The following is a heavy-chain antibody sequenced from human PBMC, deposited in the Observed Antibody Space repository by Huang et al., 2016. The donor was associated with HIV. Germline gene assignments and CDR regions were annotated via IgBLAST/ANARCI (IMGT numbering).Heavy chain of an antibody. D-gene: IGHD6-19*01. CDR3: ALKGDSSGWEYFRH. J-gene: IGHJ1*01. CDR1: GFIFSNYG. CDR2: ISYDGSNK. V-gene: IGHV3-30*03. Sequence: QVQLVESGGGVVQPGRSLRLSCAASGFIFSNYGVHWVRQAPGKGLGWVALISYDGSNKDYADSVKGRFSISRDNSKNTLYLQMNSLRAEDTAVYYCALKGDSSGWEYFRHWGQGTLVTVSS.